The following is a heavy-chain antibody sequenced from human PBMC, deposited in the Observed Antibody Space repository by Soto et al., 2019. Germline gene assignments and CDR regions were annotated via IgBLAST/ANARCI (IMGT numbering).Heavy chain of an antibody. CDR3: ARGPMTTDGRGATDY. D-gene: IGHD4-4*01. Sequence: QVQLQQWGAGLLKPSETLSLTCAVYGGSFSDYYWTWIRQPPGKGLEWIGEVNHSGRTTYFRIGGINHSGTTNSLPPLKSRVTKEVDTSKNQCSLELRSVTAADTAVYYCARGPMTTDGRGATDYWGQGTQVTVSS. CDR2: VNHSGRTTYFRIGGINHSGTT. CDR1: GGSFSDYY. V-gene: IGHV4-34*01. J-gene: IGHJ4*02.